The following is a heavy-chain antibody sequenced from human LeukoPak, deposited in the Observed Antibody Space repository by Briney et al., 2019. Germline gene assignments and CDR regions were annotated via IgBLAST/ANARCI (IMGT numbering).Heavy chain of an antibody. CDR1: GGSISSYY. Sequence: SETLSLTCTVSGGSISSYYWSWIRQSPGKGLEWIGYLYHSGTPRYNPSLKSRVTISADTSKNQFFLNLNSTTAADTAVYYCARRRGWKQQLVYFDYWGQGTLATVSS. V-gene: IGHV4-59*08. CDR3: ARRRGWKQQLVYFDY. J-gene: IGHJ4*02. D-gene: IGHD6-13*01. CDR2: LYHSGTP.